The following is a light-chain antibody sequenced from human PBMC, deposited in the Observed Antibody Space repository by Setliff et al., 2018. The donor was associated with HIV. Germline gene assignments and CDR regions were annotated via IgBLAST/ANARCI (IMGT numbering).Light chain of an antibody. V-gene: IGLV8-61*01. J-gene: IGLJ3*02. CDR1: SGSVSTTHY. CDR3: VLQMGSDSWV. Sequence: QTVVTQEPSFSVSPGGTVTLTCGLSSGSVSTTHYTSGYQQTPGQAPRTLIYRTNTRSSGVPDRFSGSILGNKAALTITGAQADDESDYYCVLQMGSDSWVFGGGTKVTVL. CDR2: RTN.